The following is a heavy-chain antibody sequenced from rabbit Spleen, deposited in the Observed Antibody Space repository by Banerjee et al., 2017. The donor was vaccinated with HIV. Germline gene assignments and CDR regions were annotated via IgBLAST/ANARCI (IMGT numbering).Heavy chain of an antibody. D-gene: IGHD1-1*01. CDR1: AFSFSRGYD. CDR3: ARWTSSDGYFDL. CDR2: IYAGTSGFVGAT. Sequence: QEQLMESGGGLVKPEGSLTLTCKASAFSFSRGYDMCWVRQAPGKGLEWIGCIYAGTSGFVGATYYASWAAGRFTISKTSSTAVALQMTSLTAADTATYFCARWTSSDGYFDLWGQGTLVTVS. J-gene: IGHJ4*01. V-gene: IGHV1S45*01.